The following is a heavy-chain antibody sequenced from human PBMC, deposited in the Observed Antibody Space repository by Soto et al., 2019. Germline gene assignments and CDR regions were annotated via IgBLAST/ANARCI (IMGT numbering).Heavy chain of an antibody. CDR3: ARGGYSSSWKGKRFDY. V-gene: IGHV4-59*01. J-gene: IGHJ4*02. CDR1: GGSISSYY. CDR2: IYYSGST. Sequence: SEILSLTCTVSGGSISSYYWSWIRQPPGKGLEWIGYIYYSGSTNYNPSLKSRVTISVDTSKNQFSLKLSSVTAADKAVYYCARGGYSSSWKGKRFDYGGQETLVPVS. D-gene: IGHD6-13*01.